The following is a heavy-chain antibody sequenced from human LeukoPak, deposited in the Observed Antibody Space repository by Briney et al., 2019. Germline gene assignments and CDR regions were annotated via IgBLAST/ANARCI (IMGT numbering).Heavy chain of an antibody. CDR2: ISGSADST. Sequence: GGSLRVSCAASGFTFSTYAMSWVRQAPGKGLEWVSTISGSADSTYYADSVKGRFTISRDNSKNTLYLQMNNLRADDTALYYCAKDRVSYYNSVGYYFDYWGQGNLVTVSS. J-gene: IGHJ4*02. CDR1: GFTFSTYA. CDR3: AKDRVSYYNSVGYYFDY. V-gene: IGHV3-23*01. D-gene: IGHD3-22*01.